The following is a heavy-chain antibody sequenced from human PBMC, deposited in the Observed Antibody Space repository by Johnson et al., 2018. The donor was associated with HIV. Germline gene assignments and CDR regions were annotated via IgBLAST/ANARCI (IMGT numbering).Heavy chain of an antibody. CDR3: ARGGLYIQFLAFDAFDI. Sequence: VQLVESGGGLVQPGGSLRLSCAASGFTFSTYVMSWVRQAPGRGLEWVSAISGGGGSTYYADSVKGRFTISRDNSKNTLYLQMNSLRPEDTAVYFCARGGLYIQFLAFDAFDIWGQGTMVTVSS. V-gene: IGHV3-23*04. J-gene: IGHJ3*02. D-gene: IGHD4-11*01. CDR2: ISGGGGST. CDR1: GFTFSTYV.